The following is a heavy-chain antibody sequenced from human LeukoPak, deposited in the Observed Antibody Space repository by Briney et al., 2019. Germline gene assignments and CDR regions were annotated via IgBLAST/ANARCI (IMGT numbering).Heavy chain of an antibody. D-gene: IGHD5/OR15-5a*01. V-gene: IGHV3-13*01. CDR3: IRGGIQVSGIDAFDI. J-gene: IGHJ3*02. Sequence: GGSLRLSCAASGSTSSSYDMHWVRQAPGRGLEWVSAIGIAGDTYYPDSVKGRFTISRENAKNSMYLQMNSLKDGDTAVYYCIRGGIQVSGIDAFDIWGQGTMVTVSS. CDR1: GSTSSSYD. CDR2: IGIAGDT.